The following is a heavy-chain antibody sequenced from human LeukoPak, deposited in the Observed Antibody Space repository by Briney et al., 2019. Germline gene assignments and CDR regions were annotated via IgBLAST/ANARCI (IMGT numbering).Heavy chain of an antibody. CDR1: GYSISSGYY. D-gene: IGHD5-12*01. J-gene: IGHJ3*02. V-gene: IGHV4-38-2*01. CDR2: IYHSGST. Sequence: SETLSLTCAVSGYSISSGYYWGWIRQPPGKGLEWIGSIYHSGSTYYNPSLKSRVTISVDTSKNQFSLKLSSVTAADTAVYYRARHPRVKRLVATRLGAFDIWGQGTMVTVSS. CDR3: ARHPRVKRLVATRLGAFDI.